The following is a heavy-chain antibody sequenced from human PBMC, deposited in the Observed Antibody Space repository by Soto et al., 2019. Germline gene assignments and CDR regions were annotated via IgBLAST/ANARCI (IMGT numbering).Heavy chain of an antibody. CDR1: GGSVSSGSYY. Sequence: SETLSLSCTVSGGSVSSGSYYWGWIRPPPGKGLEWVGNSYYGGSTNSNPSLKRRVTISVDTSKNQFSLKLSRVTAADTAVYYCARDTVTKTSRHGDFDSWGQGTMVTVSS. CDR3: ARDTVTKTSRHGDFDS. V-gene: IGHV4-61*01. CDR2: SYYGGST. D-gene: IGHD4-17*01. J-gene: IGHJ3*02.